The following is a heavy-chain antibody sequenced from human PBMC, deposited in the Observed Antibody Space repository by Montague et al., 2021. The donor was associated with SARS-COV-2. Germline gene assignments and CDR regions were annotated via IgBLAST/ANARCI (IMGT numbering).Heavy chain of an antibody. CDR3: SRVKSISSWVRQPAPV. CDR1: GGSVSSSPYY. Sequence: SETLSLTCTVSGGSVSSSPYYWGWIRQPPGRGLEWVGSISYSGRTYFSPSLKSRLTISVDSAENQFSLRLSSVTAADTAVYYCSRVKSISSWVRQPAPVWGKGTTVTVSS. V-gene: IGHV4-39*01. D-gene: IGHD6-6*01. CDR2: ISYSGRT. J-gene: IGHJ6*04.